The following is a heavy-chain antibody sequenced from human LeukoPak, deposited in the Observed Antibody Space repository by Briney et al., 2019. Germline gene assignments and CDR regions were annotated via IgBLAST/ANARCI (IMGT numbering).Heavy chain of an antibody. CDR2: IYTSGRT. V-gene: IGHV4-4*07. D-gene: IGHD4-11*01. CDR3: ARLSTVTTSFDY. Sequence: SETLSLTCTVSGGSISYYYWNWIRQPAGKGLEWIGRIYTSGRTYYNPSLKRRVSMSVDTSKNQFSLKLSSVTAADTAVYYCARLSTVTTSFDYWGQGTLVTVSS. CDR1: GGSISYYY. J-gene: IGHJ4*02.